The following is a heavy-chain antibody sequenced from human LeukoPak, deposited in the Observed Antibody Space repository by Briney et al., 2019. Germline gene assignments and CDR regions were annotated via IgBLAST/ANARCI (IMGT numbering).Heavy chain of an antibody. J-gene: IGHJ4*02. CDR1: GFTFSRYW. Sequence: PGGSLRLSCEASGFTFSRYWMYWVRQAPGKGLEWVSRIKSDGTFISYAESVKGRFTISRDNAKNSLYLQMNSLRAEDTAVYYCARDLTVGWVYYYDSSGYGDFDYWGQGTLVTVSS. D-gene: IGHD3-22*01. CDR2: IKSDGTFI. V-gene: IGHV3-74*01. CDR3: ARDLTVGWVYYYDSSGYGDFDY.